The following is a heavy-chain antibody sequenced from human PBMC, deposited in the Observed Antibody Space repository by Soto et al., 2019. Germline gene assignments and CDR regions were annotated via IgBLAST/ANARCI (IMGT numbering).Heavy chain of an antibody. CDR2: IYYSGST. Sequence: QVQLQESGPGLVKPSETLSLTCTVSGGSISSYYWSWIQQPPGKGLEWIGYIYYSGSTNYNPSLKSRVTISVDTSKNQFSLKLSSVTAADTAVYYCARDRSLLMSWFDPWGQGTLVTVSS. CDR1: GGSISSYY. V-gene: IGHV4-59*01. D-gene: IGHD3-3*01. CDR3: ARDRSLLMSWFDP. J-gene: IGHJ5*02.